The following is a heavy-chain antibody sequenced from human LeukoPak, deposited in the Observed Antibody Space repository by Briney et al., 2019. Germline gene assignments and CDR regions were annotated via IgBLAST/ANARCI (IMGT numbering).Heavy chain of an antibody. CDR3: ARWRGAQSEFDY. CDR1: GFMFSRYS. J-gene: IGHJ4*02. D-gene: IGHD3-3*01. V-gene: IGHV3-7*01. Sequence: GGSLRLSCVGSGFMFSRYSMGWVRQAPGKGLEFVAHLKESGIEKEYVDSVKGRFTISRDNAENLSYLQMNSLRAEDTALYFCARWRGAQSEFDYWGQGTQVTVSS. CDR2: LKESGIEK.